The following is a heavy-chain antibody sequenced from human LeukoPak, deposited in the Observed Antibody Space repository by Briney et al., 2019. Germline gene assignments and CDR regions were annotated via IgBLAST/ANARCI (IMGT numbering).Heavy chain of an antibody. CDR3: AKDRIAAAGIITFDP. V-gene: IGHV3-21*01. D-gene: IGHD6-13*01. J-gene: IGHJ5*02. CDR2: ISSSSSYI. CDR1: GFTFSSYS. Sequence: GGSLRLSCAASGFTFSSYSMNWVRQAPGKGLEWVSSISSSSSYIYYADSVKGRFTISRDNAKNSLYLQMNSLRAEDTAVYYCAKDRIAAAGIITFDPWGQGTLVTVSS.